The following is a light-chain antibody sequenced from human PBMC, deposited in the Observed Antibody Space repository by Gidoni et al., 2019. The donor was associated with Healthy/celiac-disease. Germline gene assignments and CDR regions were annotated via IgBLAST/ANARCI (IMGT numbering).Light chain of an antibody. J-gene: IGKJ3*01. CDR1: QSVSSSY. V-gene: IGKV3-20*01. CDR2: GAS. CDR3: QQYGSSPVFT. Sequence: EIVLTQSPGTLSLSPGERATLSCRASQSVSSSYLAWYQHKPGQAPRLLIYGASSRATGIPDRFSGSGSGTDFTLTISRLEPEDFAVYYCQQYGSSPVFTVGPGTKVEIK.